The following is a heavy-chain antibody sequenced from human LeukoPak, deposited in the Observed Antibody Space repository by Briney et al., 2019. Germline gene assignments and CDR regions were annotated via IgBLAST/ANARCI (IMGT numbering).Heavy chain of an antibody. CDR2: ISSSGST. Sequence: SGTLSLTCTVSGGSISSSSYYWSWLRQPAGTGLEWIGRISSSGSTNYNPSLKSRVTISVDTSKNQFSLKLSSVTAADTAVYFCARGPYSYDSSGAFDIWGQGTMVTVSS. J-gene: IGHJ3*02. CDR1: GGSISSSSYY. D-gene: IGHD3-22*01. CDR3: ARGPYSYDSSGAFDI. V-gene: IGHV4-61*02.